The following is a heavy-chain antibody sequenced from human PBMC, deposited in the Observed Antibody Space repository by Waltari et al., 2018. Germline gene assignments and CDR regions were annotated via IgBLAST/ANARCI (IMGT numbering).Heavy chain of an antibody. J-gene: IGHJ6*03. D-gene: IGHD5-18*01. Sequence: QVQLLQSGAEVKKPGASVKVSCQASGYTFTTYEINWVRQASGQGLEWMGWNDLNTGDTGFSQRFQGRVTITRDTSFNTAYMELSTLTSEDTALYYCAAELDRGYSYGSEDYYYYMDVWGKGTTVTVSS. CDR1: GYTFTTYE. CDR2: NDLNTGDT. CDR3: AAELDRGYSYGSEDYYYYMDV. V-gene: IGHV1-8*03.